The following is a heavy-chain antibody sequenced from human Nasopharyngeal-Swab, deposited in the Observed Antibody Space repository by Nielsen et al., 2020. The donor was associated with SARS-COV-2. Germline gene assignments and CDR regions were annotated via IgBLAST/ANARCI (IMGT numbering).Heavy chain of an antibody. CDR3: ARHLTTHPFDY. V-gene: IGHV3-7*03. CDR2: IKQDGSEK. J-gene: IGHJ4*02. CDR1: GFTFSSYW. Sequence: GESPNISCAASGFTFSSYWMSWVRQAPGKGLEWVANIKQDGSEKYYVDSVKGRFTISRDNAKNSLYLQMNSLRAEDTAVYYCARHLTTHPFDYWGQGTLVTVSS. D-gene: IGHD4/OR15-4a*01.